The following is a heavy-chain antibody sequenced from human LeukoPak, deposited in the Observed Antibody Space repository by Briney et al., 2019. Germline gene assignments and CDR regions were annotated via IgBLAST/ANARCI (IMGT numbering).Heavy chain of an antibody. D-gene: IGHD5-12*01. Sequence: SLTLSLTCTVSGGSIRSYYWSWIRQPAGKGLEWIGRIYTSGSTNYTPSLKSRVTMSVDTSKNQFSLKLSSVTAADTAVYYCARDNKSRGAGYVMWFDPWGQGTLVTVSA. J-gene: IGHJ5*02. CDR2: IYTSGST. V-gene: IGHV4-4*07. CDR1: GGSIRSYY. CDR3: ARDNKSRGAGYVMWFDP.